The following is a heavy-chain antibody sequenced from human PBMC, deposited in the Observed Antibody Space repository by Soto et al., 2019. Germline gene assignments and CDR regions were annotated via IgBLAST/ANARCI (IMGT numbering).Heavy chain of an antibody. CDR3: ARLVSAGVNNRHFDS. D-gene: IGHD3-3*01. CDR1: GGSMSGYE. CDR2: VSDYTSG. J-gene: IGHJ5*02. V-gene: IGHV4-59*08. Sequence: SETLSLTCIVSGGSMSGYEWAWIRESPARGLQYIGAVSDYTSGDSNPSFRSRVSISMDSSKRQFSLSLHSVTAADTATYYCARLVSAGVNNRHFDSWGQGDLVTFSS.